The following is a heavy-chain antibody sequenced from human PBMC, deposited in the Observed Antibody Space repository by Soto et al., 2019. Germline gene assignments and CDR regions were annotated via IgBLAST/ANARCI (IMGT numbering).Heavy chain of an antibody. Sequence: QVQLQESGPGLVKPSQNLSLNCNVSGGSISSGDYYWIWIRQHPGKGLEWIGSIYYSGSTYYNPSLNSRVTISVDTSNNQFSLKLSSVTAADTAVYYCARWWSGSRQGFDPWGQGTLVTVSS. J-gene: IGHJ5*02. CDR2: IYYSGST. CDR1: GGSISSGDYY. V-gene: IGHV4-31*03. CDR3: ARWWSGSRQGFDP. D-gene: IGHD3-3*01.